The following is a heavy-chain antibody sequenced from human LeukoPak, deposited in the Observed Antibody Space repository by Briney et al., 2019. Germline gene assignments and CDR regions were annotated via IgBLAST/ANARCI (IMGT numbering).Heavy chain of an antibody. CDR2: MRYDGSNK. CDR3: ANPPLRGYSSSWYNF. CDR1: GFTFSSYG. D-gene: IGHD6-13*01. V-gene: IGHV3-30*02. Sequence: GGSLRLSCAASGFTFSSYGMHWVRQAPGKGLEWVAFMRYDGSNKYYADSVKGRFTISRDNSKNTLYLQMNSLRAEDTAVYYCANPPLRGYSSSWYNFWGQGTLVTVSS. J-gene: IGHJ4*02.